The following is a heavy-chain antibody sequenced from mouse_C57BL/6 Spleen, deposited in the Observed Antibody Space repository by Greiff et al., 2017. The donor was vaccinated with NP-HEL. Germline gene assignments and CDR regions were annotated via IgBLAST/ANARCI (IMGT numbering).Heavy chain of an antibody. CDR3: AGYDYDGGAAMDY. Sequence: QVQLKQPGAELVKPGASVKMSCKASGYTFTSYWITWVKQRPGQGLEWIGDIYPGSGSTNYNEKFKSKAKLTVDTSSSTAYMQLSSLTSEDSAVYYCAGYDYDGGAAMDYWGQGTSVTVSS. CDR2: IYPGSGST. CDR1: GYTFTSYW. J-gene: IGHJ4*01. V-gene: IGHV1-55*01. D-gene: IGHD2-4*01.